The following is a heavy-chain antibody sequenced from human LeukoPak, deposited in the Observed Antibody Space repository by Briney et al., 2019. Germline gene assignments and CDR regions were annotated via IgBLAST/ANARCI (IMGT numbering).Heavy chain of an antibody. CDR3: ARVSGLRYFDWLLHGGYFDY. CDR1: GFTFSSYS. V-gene: IGHV3-48*01. Sequence: PGGSLRLPCAASGFTFSSYSMNWVRQAPGKGLEWVSYISSSSSTIYYADSVKGRFTISRDNAKNSLYLQMNSLRAEDTAVYYCARVSGLRYFDWLLHGGYFDYWGQGTLVTVSS. J-gene: IGHJ4*02. D-gene: IGHD3-9*01. CDR2: ISSSSSTI.